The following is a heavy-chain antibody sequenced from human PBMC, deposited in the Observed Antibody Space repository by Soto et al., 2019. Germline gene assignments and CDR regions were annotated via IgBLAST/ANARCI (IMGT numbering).Heavy chain of an antibody. J-gene: IGHJ6*02. Sequence: GESLKISCKGSGCSFTSYWISWVRQMPGKGLEWMGRIDPSDSYTNYSPSFQGHVTISADKSISTAYLQWSSLKASDTAMYYCAASDTAMVTYYYYGMDVWGQGTTVTVSS. CDR3: AASDTAMVTYYYYGMDV. V-gene: IGHV5-10-1*01. D-gene: IGHD5-18*01. CDR2: IDPSDSYT. CDR1: GCSFTSYW.